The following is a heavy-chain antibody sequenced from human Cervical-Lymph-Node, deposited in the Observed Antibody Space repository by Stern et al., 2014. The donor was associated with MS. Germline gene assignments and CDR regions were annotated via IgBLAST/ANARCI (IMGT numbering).Heavy chain of an antibody. J-gene: IGHJ5*02. V-gene: IGHV7-4-1*02. CDR3: ARGGSGWSFGWFDP. D-gene: IGHD6-19*01. Sequence: QVQLVQSGSELKKPGASVNVSCKASGYSFTTYKMNWVRQAPGQGLEWMGWINTNNGTPAYAQGFRGRFAFSLDTPVSTPYLQISSLKPEDTAVYYCARGGSGWSFGWFDPWGPGTLVTVSS. CDR2: INTNNGTP. CDR1: GYSFTTYK.